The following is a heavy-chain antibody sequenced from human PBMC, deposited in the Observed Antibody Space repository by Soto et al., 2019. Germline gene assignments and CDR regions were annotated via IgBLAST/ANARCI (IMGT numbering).Heavy chain of an antibody. D-gene: IGHD3-22*01. Sequence: VGSLRLACAASGFTFSSYEMNWVRQAPGKGLEWVSYISSSCSTIYYADSVKGRFTISRDNAKNSLYLQMNSLRAEATAVYYCAIPHYYDSSGYYGYWGQGTLVTVSS. CDR2: ISSSCSTI. CDR3: AIPHYYDSSGYYGY. CDR1: GFTFSSYE. J-gene: IGHJ4*02. V-gene: IGHV3-48*03.